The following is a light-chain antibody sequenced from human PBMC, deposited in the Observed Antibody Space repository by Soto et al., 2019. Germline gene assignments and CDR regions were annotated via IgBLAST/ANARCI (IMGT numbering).Light chain of an antibody. V-gene: IGLV2-14*01. CDR1: SSDVGGYNY. CDR3: GSFTSTNTLGV. Sequence: QSVLTQPASVSGSPGQSITISCTGTSSDVGGYNYVSWYQHHPGKAPKLMIYEVSNRPSGVSNRFSGSKSGNTASLTISGLQAEDEADYYCGSFTSTNTLGVFGAGTKLTVL. CDR2: EVS. J-gene: IGLJ1*01.